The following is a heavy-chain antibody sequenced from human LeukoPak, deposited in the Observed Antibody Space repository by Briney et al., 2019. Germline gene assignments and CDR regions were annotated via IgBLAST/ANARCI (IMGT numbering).Heavy chain of an antibody. Sequence: QTPSLSCAISGDSVSSNSAAWSWIRLSPSRGLEWLGRTYYRSKWYNDHAVSVKSRITINPDTPKNQFSPQLAPVTPEHTAVYFCARVTWYFDLWGRGTLVTVSS. CDR1: GDSVSSNSAA. CDR3: ARVTWYFDL. CDR2: TYYRSKWYN. J-gene: IGHJ2*01. V-gene: IGHV6-1*01.